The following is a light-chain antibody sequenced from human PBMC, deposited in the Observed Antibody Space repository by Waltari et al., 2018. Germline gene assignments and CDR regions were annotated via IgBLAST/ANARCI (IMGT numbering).Light chain of an antibody. J-gene: IGKJ2*01. V-gene: IGKV4-1*01. CDR1: QSVLYSSNNKNY. Sequence: EIVMTQSPATLSVSPGERATLSCRASQSVLYSSNNKNYLTWYQQKPGKPPKLLIYWASTRESGVPDRFSGSASGTDFTLTISSLQADDVAVYYCQQYYSAPYTFGQGTKLEIK. CDR2: WAS. CDR3: QQYYSAPYT.